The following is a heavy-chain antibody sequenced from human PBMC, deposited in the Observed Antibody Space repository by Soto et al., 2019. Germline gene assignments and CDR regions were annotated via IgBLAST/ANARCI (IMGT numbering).Heavy chain of an antibody. CDR2: ISGSGGST. D-gene: IGHD3-22*01. J-gene: IGHJ4*02. CDR3: AKDLIVVVKSDY. CDR1: GFTFSSYA. V-gene: IGHV3-23*01. Sequence: EVQLLESGGGLVQPGGSLRLSCAASGFTFSSYAMSWVRQAPGKGLEWVSAISGSGGSTYYADSVKGRFTISRDNSKNSLYLQMNSLRAEDTAVYYCAKDLIVVVKSDYWGQGTLVTVSS.